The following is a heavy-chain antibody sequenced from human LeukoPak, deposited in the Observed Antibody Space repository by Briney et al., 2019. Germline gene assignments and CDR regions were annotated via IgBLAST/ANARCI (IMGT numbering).Heavy chain of an antibody. CDR3: ARGGGLDV. V-gene: IGHV3-7*03. CDR2: INHNGNVN. J-gene: IGHJ6*02. Sequence: PGGSLRLSCAASGFTFSSYWMNWARQAPGKGLGWVASINHNGNVNYYVDSVKGRFTISRDNAKNLLYLQMSNLRAEDTAVYFCARGGGLDVWGQGATVTVSS. D-gene: IGHD3-16*01. CDR1: GFTFSSYW.